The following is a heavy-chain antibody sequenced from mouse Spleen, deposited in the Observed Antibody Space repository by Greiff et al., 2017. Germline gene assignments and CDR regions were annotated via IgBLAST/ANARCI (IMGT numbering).Heavy chain of an antibody. D-gene: IGHD4-1*01. CDR1: GYTFTSYW. CDR2: IYPGNSDT. Sequence: EVQLQQSGTVLARPGASVKMSCKASGYTFTSYWMHWVKQRPGQGLEWIGAIYPGNSDTSYNQKFKGKAKLTAVTSTITAYMELSSLTNEDSAIYYCARDVGIAMDYWGQGTSVTVSS. V-gene: IGHV1-5*01. CDR3: ARDVGIAMDY. J-gene: IGHJ4*01.